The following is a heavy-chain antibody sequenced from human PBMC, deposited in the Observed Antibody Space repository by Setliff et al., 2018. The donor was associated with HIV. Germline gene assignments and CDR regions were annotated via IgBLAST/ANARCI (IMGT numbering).Heavy chain of an antibody. J-gene: IGHJ4*02. CDR2: IWFDGSNE. CDR1: GFTFNMYG. D-gene: IGHD3-3*01. Sequence: GESLRLSCAASGFTFNMYGMHWVRQAPGKGLEWVAVIWFDGSNEAYADSVKGRFTISRDNSKNAVFLQMNSLRAEDSAIYYCATDLSKYDFWSGIESWGQGTLVTVPS. V-gene: IGHV3-33*01. CDR3: ATDLSKYDFWSGIES.